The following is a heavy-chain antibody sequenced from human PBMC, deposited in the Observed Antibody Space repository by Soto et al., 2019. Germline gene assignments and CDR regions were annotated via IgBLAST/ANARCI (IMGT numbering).Heavy chain of an antibody. D-gene: IGHD3-22*01. CDR2: IIPIFGTA. J-gene: IGHJ5*02. CDR1: GGTFSSYA. Sequence: ASVKVSCKASGGTFSSYAITWLRQAPGQGLEWMGGIIPIFGTANYAQKFQARVAITADESTSTAYMELSSLRSEDTAVYYCARDRGPSSGYYPYWFDPWGQGTLVTVSS. V-gene: IGHV1-69*13. CDR3: ARDRGPSSGYYPYWFDP.